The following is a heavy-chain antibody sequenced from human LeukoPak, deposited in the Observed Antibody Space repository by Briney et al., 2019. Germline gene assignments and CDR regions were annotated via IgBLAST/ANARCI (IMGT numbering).Heavy chain of an antibody. D-gene: IGHD2-8*01. Sequence: PGGSLRLSCAASGFTFSSYAMHWVRQAPGKGLEWVAVISYDGSNKYYADSVKGRFTISRDNSKNTLYLQMNSLRAEDTAVYYCASAGCTNGVCSYFDYWGQGTLVTVSS. CDR1: GFTFSSYA. CDR3: ASAGCTNGVCSYFDY. J-gene: IGHJ4*02. CDR2: ISYDGSNK. V-gene: IGHV3-30-3*01.